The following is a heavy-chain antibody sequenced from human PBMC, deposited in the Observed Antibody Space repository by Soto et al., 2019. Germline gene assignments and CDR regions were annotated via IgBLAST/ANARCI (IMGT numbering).Heavy chain of an antibody. Sequence: SETLSLTCAVYGGSFSGYYWGWIRQPPGKGLEWIGEINHSGSTNYNPSLKSRVTISVDTSKNQFSLKLSSVTAADTAVYYCARGYDSSGYYAFDIWGQGTMVTVSS. CDR3: ARGYDSSGYYAFDI. J-gene: IGHJ3*02. CDR1: GGSFSGYY. D-gene: IGHD3-22*01. V-gene: IGHV4-34*01. CDR2: INHSGST.